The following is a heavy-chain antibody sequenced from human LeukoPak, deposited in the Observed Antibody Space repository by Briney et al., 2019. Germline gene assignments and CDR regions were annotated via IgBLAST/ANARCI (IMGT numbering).Heavy chain of an antibody. CDR1: GGSISSYD. V-gene: IGHV4-59*08. CDR2: IYYSGST. Sequence: ASETLSLTCTVSGGSISSYDGSWIRQPPGKGLEWIGYIYYSGSTNYNPSLKSRVTISVDTSKNQFSLELSSVTAADTAVYYCARSPYYDILTLGYYYYYMHVWGKGTTVTVPS. J-gene: IGHJ6*03. CDR3: ARSPYYDILTLGYYYYYMHV. D-gene: IGHD3-9*01.